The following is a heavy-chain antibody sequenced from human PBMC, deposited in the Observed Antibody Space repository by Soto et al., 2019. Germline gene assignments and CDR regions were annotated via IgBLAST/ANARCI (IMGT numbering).Heavy chain of an antibody. CDR3: ARVNIINMIAMDLDS. CDR1: AGSISSGSYY. CDR2: ISYCGST. D-gene: IGHD3-22*01. V-gene: IGHV4-31*03. Sequence: PSETLSLTCTVAAGSISSGSYYWSWSRPRPGQGLEWIGYISYCGSTSCNSSLKSRLSVSAETSKYQFALKLSSVTAADTAVSYGARVNIINMIAMDLDSWGQGTLVTVSS. J-gene: IGHJ4*02.